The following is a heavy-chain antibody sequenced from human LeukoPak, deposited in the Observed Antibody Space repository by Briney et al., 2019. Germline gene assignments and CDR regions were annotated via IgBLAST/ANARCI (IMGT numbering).Heavy chain of an antibody. D-gene: IGHD6-13*01. CDR3: ARYCSSWYGYYYMDV. V-gene: IGHV1-69*01. Sequence: SVKVSCKASGGTFSSYAISWVRQAPGQGLEWIGGIIPIFGTANYAQKFQGRVTITADESTSTAYMELSSLRSEDTAVYYCARYCSSWYGYYYMDVWGKGTTVTVSS. CDR2: IIPIFGTA. CDR1: GGTFSSYA. J-gene: IGHJ6*03.